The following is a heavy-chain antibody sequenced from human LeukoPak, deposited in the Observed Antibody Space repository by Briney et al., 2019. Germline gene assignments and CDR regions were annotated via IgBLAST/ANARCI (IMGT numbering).Heavy chain of an antibody. D-gene: IGHD3-10*01. Sequence: PGGSLRLSCAASGFTFSDYYMSWIRQAPGKGLEWVSYISSSSSYTNYADSVKGRFTISRDNAKNSLYLQMNSLRAEDTAVYYCARDKGSPWFGESNWFDPWGQGTLVTVSS. CDR3: ARDKGSPWFGESNWFDP. J-gene: IGHJ5*02. V-gene: IGHV3-11*06. CDR1: GFTFSDYY. CDR2: ISSSSSYT.